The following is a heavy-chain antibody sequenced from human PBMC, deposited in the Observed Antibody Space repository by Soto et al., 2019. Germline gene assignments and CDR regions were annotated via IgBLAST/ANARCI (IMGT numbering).Heavy chain of an antibody. J-gene: IGHJ4*02. CDR2: ISYDGNDK. V-gene: IGHV3-30*18. D-gene: IGHD2-2*02. CDR1: GFTFSNYG. Sequence: VNLVESGGGVVQPGRSLRLSCAGSGFTFSNYGMHWVRQAPGKGLEWVAVISYDGNDKYFADSVKGRFTISRDNSKNPVWLQMNSLRAEDTAVYHCAKDLYGGNTEVDFWGQGTLVTVSS. CDR3: AKDLYGGNTEVDF.